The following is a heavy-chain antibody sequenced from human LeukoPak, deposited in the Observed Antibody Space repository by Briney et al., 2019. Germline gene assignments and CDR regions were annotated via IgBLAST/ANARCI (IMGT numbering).Heavy chain of an antibody. Sequence: QTGGSLRLSCAASGFTFSSYAMSWVRQAPGKGLEWVSAISGSGGSTYYADSVKGRFTISRDNSKNTLYLQMYSLRAEDTAVYYCAKARELRYFDWFSDWGQGTLVTVSS. CDR1: GFTFSSYA. V-gene: IGHV3-23*01. D-gene: IGHD3-9*01. CDR3: AKARELRYFDWFSD. J-gene: IGHJ4*02. CDR2: ISGSGGST.